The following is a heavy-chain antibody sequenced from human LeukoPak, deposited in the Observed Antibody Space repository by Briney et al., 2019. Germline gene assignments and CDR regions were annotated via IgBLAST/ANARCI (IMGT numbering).Heavy chain of an antibody. V-gene: IGHV1-18*01. Sequence: ASVKVSRKGSGYTFTSYGVTWVRQAPGQGVEWMGWITANNGDTTYAQKLQGRVSMTTDTSTRTAYMELRSLRSDDTAVYYCARGSGRRPLDVWGQGTTVTVSS. CDR2: ITANNGDT. D-gene: IGHD3-10*01. CDR3: ARGSGRRPLDV. CDR1: GYTFTSYG. J-gene: IGHJ6*02.